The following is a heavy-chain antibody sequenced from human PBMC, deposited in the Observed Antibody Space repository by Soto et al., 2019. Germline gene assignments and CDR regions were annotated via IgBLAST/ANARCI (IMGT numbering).Heavy chain of an antibody. Sequence: SETLSLTCTVSGGSISSYYWSWIRQPPGKGLEWIGYIYYSGSTNYNPSLKSRVTISVDTSKNQFSLKLSSVTAADTAVYYCARAEQWLVHNNWFDPWGQGTLVTVSS. D-gene: IGHD6-19*01. CDR3: ARAEQWLVHNNWFDP. J-gene: IGHJ5*02. CDR1: GGSISSYY. CDR2: IYYSGST. V-gene: IGHV4-59*01.